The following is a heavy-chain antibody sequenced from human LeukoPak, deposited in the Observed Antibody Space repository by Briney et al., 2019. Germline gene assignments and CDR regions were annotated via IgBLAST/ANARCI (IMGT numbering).Heavy chain of an antibody. J-gene: IGHJ4*02. CDR2: ISTNGDRT. CDR3: ARKLWHRNDC. V-gene: IGHV3-23*01. Sequence: GGSLRLSCAASGLTFSSHWMHWVRQAPGKGLEWVSAISTNGDRTYYADSVKGRFTVSRDNFKNTLYLQMNSLRAEDTALYYCARKLWHRNDCWGQGTLVTVSS. D-gene: IGHD3-16*01. CDR1: GLTFSSHW.